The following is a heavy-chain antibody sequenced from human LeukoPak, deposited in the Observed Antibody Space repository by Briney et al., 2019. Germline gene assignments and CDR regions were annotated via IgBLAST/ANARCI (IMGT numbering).Heavy chain of an antibody. CDR2: INTDGSST. CDR1: GFTFSSYW. Sequence: GGSLRLSCAASGFTFSSYWMHWVRQAPGKGLVGVSRINTDGSSTSYADSVKGRFTISRDNAKNTLYLQMNSLRAEDTAVYYCASKGPQAMEVDYWGQGTLVTVSS. J-gene: IGHJ4*02. D-gene: IGHD5-18*01. CDR3: ASKGPQAMEVDY. V-gene: IGHV3-74*01.